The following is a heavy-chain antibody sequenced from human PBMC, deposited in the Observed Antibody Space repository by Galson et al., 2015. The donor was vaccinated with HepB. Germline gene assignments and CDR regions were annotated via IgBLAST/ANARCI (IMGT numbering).Heavy chain of an antibody. V-gene: IGHV5-51*01. Sequence: QSGAEVTKPGESLKISCKGSGYTFTNYWIGWVRQMLGKGLEWLGIIYPVDSDTRYSPSFQGQVTIPTDKSITTAYLQLSSLKASDTAIYYCARQAAGIQTVDYFDYCGQGTLFTVSS. CDR2: IYPVDSDT. D-gene: IGHD6-19*01. CDR1: GYTFTNYW. J-gene: IGHJ4*02. CDR3: ARQAAGIQTVDYFDY.